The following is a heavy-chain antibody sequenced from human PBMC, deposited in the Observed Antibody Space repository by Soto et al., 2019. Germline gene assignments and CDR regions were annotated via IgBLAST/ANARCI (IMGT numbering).Heavy chain of an antibody. V-gene: IGHV4-39*01. J-gene: IGHJ6*02. D-gene: IGHD3-16*02. CDR2: IYYSGST. Sequence: SETLSLTCTVSGGSISSSSYYWGWIRQPPGKGLEWIGSIYYSGSTYYNPSLKSRVTISVDTSKNQFSLKLSSVTAADTAVYYCAAPGPSYDYVWGSYRGTYYYGMDVWGQGTTVTVSS. CDR3: AAPGPSYDYVWGSYRGTYYYGMDV. CDR1: GGSISSSSYY.